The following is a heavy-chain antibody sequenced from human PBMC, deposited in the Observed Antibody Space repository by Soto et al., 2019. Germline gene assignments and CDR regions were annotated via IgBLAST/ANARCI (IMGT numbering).Heavy chain of an antibody. CDR3: AKDYYYDSGGGFDI. CDR1: GFTFDDYA. D-gene: IGHD3-22*01. Sequence: EVQLVESGGGLVQPGRSLRLSCAASGFTFDDYAMHWVRQAPGKGLEWVSGISWNSGSIGYADSVKGRFTISRDNAKNSLYLQMNSLRAEDTAVYYCAKDYYYDSGGGFDIWGQGTMVTVS. J-gene: IGHJ3*02. V-gene: IGHV3-9*01. CDR2: ISWNSGSI.